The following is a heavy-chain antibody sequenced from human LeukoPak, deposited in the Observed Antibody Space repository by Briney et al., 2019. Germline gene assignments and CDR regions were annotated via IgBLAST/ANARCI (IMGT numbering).Heavy chain of an antibody. Sequence: GESLKISCKGSGYSFTLYWIGWVRQMPGKGLEWMGIIYPGDSDTRYSPSFQGQVTISADKSISTAYPQWSSLKASDTAIYYCARPIPRSGYYFCDYWGQGTLVTVSS. CDR2: IYPGDSDT. D-gene: IGHD3-22*01. J-gene: IGHJ4*02. CDR3: ARPIPRSGYYFCDY. V-gene: IGHV5-51*01. CDR1: GYSFTLYW.